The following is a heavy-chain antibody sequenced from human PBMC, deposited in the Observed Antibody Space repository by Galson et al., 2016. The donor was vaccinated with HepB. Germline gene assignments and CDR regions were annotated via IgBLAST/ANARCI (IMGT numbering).Heavy chain of an antibody. CDR1: GFTFSDYG. CDR3: AKKAPRTGTSPFDI. J-gene: IGHJ3*02. D-gene: IGHD3/OR15-3a*01. CDR2: ISWDGTHD. Sequence: SLRLSCAASGFTFSDYGMNWVRQAPGKGLEWASSISWDGTHDSYTDSVKGRFTVSRDNSKNTVHLEMNGLRWEDTAVYYCAKKAPRTGTSPFDIWGQGTMVTVSS. V-gene: IGHV3-30*02.